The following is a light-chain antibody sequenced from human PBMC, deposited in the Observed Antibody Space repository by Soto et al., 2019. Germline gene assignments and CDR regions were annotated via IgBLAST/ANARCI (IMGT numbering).Light chain of an antibody. CDR1: SSNIGAGFD. CDR2: RDN. V-gene: IGLV1-47*01. CDR3: ATWDDSLSGWV. Sequence: QSVLTQPPSVSGAPGQRVTISCTGSSSNIGAGFDVHWYHQIAGTAPKLLISRDNQRPSGVPDRFSGSKSGTSASLAVSGLRSEDEADYYCATWDDSLSGWVFGGGTKLTVL. J-gene: IGLJ3*02.